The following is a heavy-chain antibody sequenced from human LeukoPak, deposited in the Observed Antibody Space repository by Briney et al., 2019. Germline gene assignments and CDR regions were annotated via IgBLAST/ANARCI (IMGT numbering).Heavy chain of an antibody. Sequence: SQTLSLTCAISGDSASSINGAWNWIRQSPSRGLEWLGRTYYRSRWYYDYAVSMQGRITINADTSKNQFSLQMNSVTPEDSAVYYCARDIPSTGWYTFDYWGQGTLVTVSS. J-gene: IGHJ4*02. CDR1: GDSASSINGA. CDR3: ARDIPSTGWYTFDY. V-gene: IGHV6-1*01. D-gene: IGHD6-19*01. CDR2: TYYRSRWYY.